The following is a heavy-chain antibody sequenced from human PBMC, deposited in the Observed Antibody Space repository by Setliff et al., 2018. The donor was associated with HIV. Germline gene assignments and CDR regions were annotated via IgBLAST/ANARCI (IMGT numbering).Heavy chain of an antibody. CDR3: ARGRYHDTSGYSGGFYFFDY. D-gene: IGHD3-22*01. CDR2: IYYDGST. J-gene: IGHJ4*02. V-gene: IGHV4-59*01. Sequence: SETLSLTCTVSGGSISNYYWTWIRQPPGKGLECIGYIYYDGSTNYNPSLKSRVTFSVDTSKNYFSLELSSVTAADTAVYYCARGRYHDTSGYSGGFYFFDYWGQGSLVTVSS. CDR1: GGSISNYY.